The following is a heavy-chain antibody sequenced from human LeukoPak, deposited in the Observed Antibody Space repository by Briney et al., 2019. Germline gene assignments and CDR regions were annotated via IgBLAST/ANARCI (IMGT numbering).Heavy chain of an antibody. J-gene: IGHJ6*02. CDR2: IYYSGST. CDR1: GGSISSGGYY. D-gene: IGHD6-19*01. Sequence: SETLSLTCTVSGGSISSGGYYWSWIRQHPGKGLGWIGYIYYSGSTYYNPSLKSRVTISVDTSKNQFSLKLSSVTAADTAVYYCARDKGRGWYGRYYYYGMDVWGQGTTVTVSS. V-gene: IGHV4-31*03. CDR3: ARDKGRGWYGRYYYYGMDV.